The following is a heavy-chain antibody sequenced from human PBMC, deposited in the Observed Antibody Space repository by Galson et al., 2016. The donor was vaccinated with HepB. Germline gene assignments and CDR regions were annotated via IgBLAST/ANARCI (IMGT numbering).Heavy chain of an antibody. CDR1: GFIFDDYA. D-gene: IGHD5-12*01. V-gene: IGHV3-9*01. CDR2: ITWNSGTI. J-gene: IGHJ4*02. CDR3: AKGIRSVATSLDN. Sequence: SLRLSCAASGFIFDDYAMHWVRQAPGKGLEWVSGITWNSGTIGYADSVKGRFTISRDNAKNSLYLQMNSLRGDDTALYYCAKGIRSVATSLDNWGQGTLVTVSS.